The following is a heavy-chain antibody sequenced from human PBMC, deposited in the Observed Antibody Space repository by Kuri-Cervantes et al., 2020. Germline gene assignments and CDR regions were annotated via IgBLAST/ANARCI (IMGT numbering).Heavy chain of an antibody. CDR1: GGTFSSYS. CDR3: AKQGGVDYVSFGFDI. V-gene: IGHV1-69*05. Sequence: SVKVSCKASGGTFSSYSFSWVRQAPGQGLEWMGGIIPLYATTNYAQKFQDRVTITIDESTTTTYMELRSLRSEDTALYYCAKQGGVDYVSFGFDIWGQGTLVTVSS. CDR2: IIPLYATT. J-gene: IGHJ3*02. D-gene: IGHD3-16*01.